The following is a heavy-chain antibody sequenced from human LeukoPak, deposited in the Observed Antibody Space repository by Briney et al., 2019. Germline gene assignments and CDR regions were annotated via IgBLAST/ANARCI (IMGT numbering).Heavy chain of an antibody. D-gene: IGHD1-1*01. CDR1: GFIFSDYW. V-gene: IGHV3-7*01. Sequence: GGSLRLSCAAPGFIFSDYWMSWVRQAPGKGLEWVGNIKEDGSEEYYVDSVKGRFTISRDNSKNSLYLQMNSLRAEDTAVYYCARNQRYRSRKNYFYYMDAWGKGTTVTVSS. CDR2: IKEDGSEE. J-gene: IGHJ6*03. CDR3: ARNQRYRSRKNYFYYMDA.